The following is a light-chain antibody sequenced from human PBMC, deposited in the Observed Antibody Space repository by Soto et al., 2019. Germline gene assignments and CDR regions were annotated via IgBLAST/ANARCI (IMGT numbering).Light chain of an antibody. CDR2: DVS. CDR1: SSDIGGYNF. V-gene: IGLV2-14*03. J-gene: IGLJ1*01. Sequence: QSVLTQPASVSGSPGQSITISCTGTSSDIGGYNFVSWYQQHPDKGPKLMIYDVSNRPSGVSNRFSGSKSGNTASLTISGLQAEDEADYYCSSYTSSSTPYVFGTGTKSPS. CDR3: SSYTSSSTPYV.